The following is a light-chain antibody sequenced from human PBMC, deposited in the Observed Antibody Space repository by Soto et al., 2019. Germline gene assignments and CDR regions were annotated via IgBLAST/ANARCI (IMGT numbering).Light chain of an antibody. J-gene: IGLJ2*01. CDR1: SSDVGDYNS. Sequence: QSALTQPPSASGSPGQSVTISCTGTSSDVGDYNSVSWYQQHPGTAPKLLIYEVSKRPSGVPHRFSGSKSGNTASLTVSGLQAEDEADYYCTSYAGSNNWDVIFGGGTKLT. CDR3: TSYAGSNNWDVI. V-gene: IGLV2-8*01. CDR2: EVS.